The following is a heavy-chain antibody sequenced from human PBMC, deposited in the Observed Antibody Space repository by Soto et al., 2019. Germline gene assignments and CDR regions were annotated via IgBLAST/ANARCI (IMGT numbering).Heavy chain of an antibody. D-gene: IGHD3-3*01. J-gene: IGHJ5*02. Sequence: SETLSLTCTVSVGSISIYYWTWIRQPAGKGLDWIGRIYSSGNTKYNPSLQSRVIMSLDTSNNQFSLRLTSVTAADTAFYYCARGQRFSDWFDPWGQGTLVTVSS. CDR3: ARGQRFSDWFDP. V-gene: IGHV4-4*07. CDR1: VGSISIYY. CDR2: IYSSGNT.